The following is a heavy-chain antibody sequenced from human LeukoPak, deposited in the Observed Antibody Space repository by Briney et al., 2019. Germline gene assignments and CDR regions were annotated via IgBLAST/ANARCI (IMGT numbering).Heavy chain of an antibody. J-gene: IGHJ4*02. D-gene: IGHD5-18*01. CDR2: IYYSGST. V-gene: IGHV4-59*01. Sequence: SETLSLTCTVSGGSINSYSWSWIRQPPGKGLEWIGFIYYSGSTNYNPSLKSRVSISVDTSKNQFSPKLSSVTAADTAVYYCARDIIVGGYSYGYDYWGQGTLVTVSS. CDR3: ARDIIVGGYSYGYDY. CDR1: GGSINSYS.